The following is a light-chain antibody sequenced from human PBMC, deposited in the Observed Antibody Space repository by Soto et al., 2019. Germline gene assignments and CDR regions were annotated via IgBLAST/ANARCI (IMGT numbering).Light chain of an antibody. CDR1: QSVSSY. V-gene: IGKV3-11*01. CDR2: DAS. CDR3: QQRSNWQWT. J-gene: IGKJ1*01. Sequence: EIVLTQSPATLSLSPGERATLSCRASQSVSSYLAWYQQKPGQAPRLLIYDASNRATGIPARFSGSVSGTDFTLTISSLEHDDFAVYYCQQRSNWQWTFGQGPKVEIK.